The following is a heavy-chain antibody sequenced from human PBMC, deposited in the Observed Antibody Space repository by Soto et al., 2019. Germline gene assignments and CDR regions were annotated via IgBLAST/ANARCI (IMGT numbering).Heavy chain of an antibody. Sequence: GGSLRLSCAASGFTFSIYAMSWVRQTPGKGVEWVSTIGTVGGGTSYADFVGGRFTISRDNSRNTLYLQMYSLRAEDTAVYYCAKDAPGSGWLSDYWGLGTLVTVSS. D-gene: IGHD3-22*01. CDR1: GFTFSIYA. J-gene: IGHJ4*02. V-gene: IGHV3-23*01. CDR3: AKDAPGSGWLSDY. CDR2: IGTVGGGT.